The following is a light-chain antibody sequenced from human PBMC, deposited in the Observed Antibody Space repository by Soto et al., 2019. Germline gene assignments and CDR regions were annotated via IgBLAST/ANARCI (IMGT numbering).Light chain of an antibody. CDR3: QSYDSSLSGDV. Sequence: QSVLTQPPSVSGAPGQWGTISFTGSSSNIGAGYDVHWYQQLPGTAPKLLIYANSNRPSGVPDRFSGSKSGTSASLAITGFQAEDEADYYCQSYDSSLSGDVFGTGTKVTVL. J-gene: IGLJ1*01. V-gene: IGLV1-40*01. CDR1: SSNIGAGYD. CDR2: ANS.